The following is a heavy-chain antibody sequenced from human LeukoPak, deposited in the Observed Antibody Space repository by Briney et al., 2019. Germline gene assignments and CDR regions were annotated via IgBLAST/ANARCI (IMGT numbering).Heavy chain of an antibody. Sequence: ASVRVSCKASGYTFTGYYMHWVRQAPGQGLEWMGWINPNSGGTNYAQKFEGRVTMTRDTSISTAYMELSRLRSDDTAVYYCARVGSVAAAGTGGVYWGQGTLVTVSS. CDR3: ARVGSVAAAGTGGVY. CDR1: GYTFTGYY. CDR2: INPNSGGT. D-gene: IGHD6-13*01. J-gene: IGHJ4*02. V-gene: IGHV1-2*02.